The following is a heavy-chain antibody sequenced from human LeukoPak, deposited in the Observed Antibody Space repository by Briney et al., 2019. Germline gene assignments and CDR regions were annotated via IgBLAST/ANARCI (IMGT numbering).Heavy chain of an antibody. CDR3: VGRPYYYYGMDV. J-gene: IGHJ6*02. CDR1: GFTVNSNS. Sequence: GGSLRLSCAASGFTVNSNSMSWVRQATGKGLECVAAIYSGDSTYYPDSVKGRFSISRDNSKNTLYLQMSSLRAEDTAIYYCVGRPYYYYGMDVWGQGTTVTVSS. V-gene: IGHV3-53*01. CDR2: IYSGDST.